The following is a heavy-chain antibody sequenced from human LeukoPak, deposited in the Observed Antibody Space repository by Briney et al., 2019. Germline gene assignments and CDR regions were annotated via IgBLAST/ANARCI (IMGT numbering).Heavy chain of an antibody. D-gene: IGHD1-7*01. CDR3: AKGGNYAPLDY. CDR1: GFTFSSYA. V-gene: IGHV3-23*01. CDR2: ISSSGGNT. Sequence: SGGSLRLSCAASGFTFSSYAMSWVRQAPGKGLEWVSGISSSGGNTYYADSVKDRFTISRDNSKNTLYLQMNSLRAEDTAIYYCAKGGNYAPLDYWGQGTLVTVSS. J-gene: IGHJ4*02.